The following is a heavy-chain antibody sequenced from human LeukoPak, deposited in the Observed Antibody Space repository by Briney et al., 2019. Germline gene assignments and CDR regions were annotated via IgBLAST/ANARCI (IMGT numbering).Heavy chain of an antibody. CDR2: IYHSGST. V-gene: IGHV4-4*02. Sequence: SETLSLTCAVSGGSISSSNWWSWVRQPPGKGLKWIGEIYHSGSTNYNPSLKRRVTISVDKSKNQFSLKLSSVTAADTAVYYCARDYGDYVSWYFDLWGRGTLVTVSS. D-gene: IGHD4-17*01. CDR3: ARDYGDYVSWYFDL. CDR1: GGSISSSNW. J-gene: IGHJ2*01.